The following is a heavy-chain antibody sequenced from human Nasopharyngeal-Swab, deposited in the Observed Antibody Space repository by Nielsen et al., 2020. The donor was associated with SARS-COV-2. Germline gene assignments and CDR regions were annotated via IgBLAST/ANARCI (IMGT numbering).Heavy chain of an antibody. D-gene: IGHD3-22*01. CDR2: MHHSGSI. J-gene: IGHJ4*02. Sequence: GSLRLSCTVSGGSISSSTYYWGWIRQPPGKGLEWIGSMHHSGSIYYKPSLRSRVTISVDTSKNQFSLKLSSVTAADTAVYYCARDLGLGNYYDSSGYSLLFDYWGQGTLVTVSS. CDR3: ARDLGLGNYYDSSGYSLLFDY. V-gene: IGHV4-39*07. CDR1: GGSISSSTYY.